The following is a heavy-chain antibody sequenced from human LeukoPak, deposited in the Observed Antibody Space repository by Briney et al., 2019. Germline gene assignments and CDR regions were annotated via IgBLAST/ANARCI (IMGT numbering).Heavy chain of an antibody. CDR3: ARLKAAAGSNFDY. CDR2: INWNGGST. CDR1: GFTFDDYG. J-gene: IGHJ4*02. D-gene: IGHD6-13*01. V-gene: IGHV3-20*04. Sequence: PGGSLRLSCAASGFTFDDYGMGGVRQAPGKGLEWVSGINWNGGSTSYADSVKGRFTVSRDTAKNSLYLQMNSLRAEDTALYYCARLKAAAGSNFDYWGQGTLVRVSS.